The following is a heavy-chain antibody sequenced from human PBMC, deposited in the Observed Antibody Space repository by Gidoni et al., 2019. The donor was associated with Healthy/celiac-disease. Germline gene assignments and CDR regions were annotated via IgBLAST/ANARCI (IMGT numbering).Heavy chain of an antibody. CDR2: YSGST. J-gene: IGHJ6*02. V-gene: IGHV4-31*02. D-gene: IGHD6-13*01. Sequence: YSGSTYYNPSLKSRVTISVDTSKNQFSLKLSSVTAADTAVYYCARGSSRPYGMDVWGQGTTVTVSS. CDR3: ARGSSRPYGMDV.